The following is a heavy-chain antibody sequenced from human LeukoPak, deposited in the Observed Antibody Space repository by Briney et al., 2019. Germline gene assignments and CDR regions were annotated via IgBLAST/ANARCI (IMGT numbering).Heavy chain of an antibody. Sequence: PSETLSLTCSVSGYYISSGYYWGWIRQPPGKGLEWIGSIYHSGTTYYNPSLKSRVTISVDTSKNQFSLKMSSVTAADTAVYFCARGGPPGYYYDYYMDVWGKGTTVTISS. CDR3: ARGGPPGYYYDYYMDV. CDR2: IYHSGTT. CDR1: GYYISSGYY. J-gene: IGHJ6*03. V-gene: IGHV4-38-2*02.